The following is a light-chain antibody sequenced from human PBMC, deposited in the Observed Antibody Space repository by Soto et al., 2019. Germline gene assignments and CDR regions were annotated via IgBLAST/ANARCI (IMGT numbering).Light chain of an antibody. CDR2: DAS. J-gene: IGKJ1*01. V-gene: IGKV1-5*01. Sequence: DVQMTQSPSTLSASVGDRVTITCRASQSINRRLAWYQQKPGKAPNLLIYDASTLESGVPARFSGGDSGTEFTLTISSLQPDDFTTFYCQQYNSYPWTLGHWTKVDIK. CDR1: QSINRR. CDR3: QQYNSYPWT.